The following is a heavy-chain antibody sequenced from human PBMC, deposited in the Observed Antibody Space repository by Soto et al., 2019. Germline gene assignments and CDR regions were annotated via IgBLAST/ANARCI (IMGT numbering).Heavy chain of an antibody. J-gene: IGHJ4*02. D-gene: IGHD3-9*01. Sequence: GASVKVSCKASGYIFINYYIHWVRQAPGQGLEWIGIINPSGGSTSYAQKFQGRVTMTRDTSTSTVYMELSSLRSEDTAVYYCASGVGDILTGSHFDYWGQGTLVTVSS. CDR2: INPSGGST. V-gene: IGHV1-46*03. CDR3: ASGVGDILTGSHFDY. CDR1: GYIFINYY.